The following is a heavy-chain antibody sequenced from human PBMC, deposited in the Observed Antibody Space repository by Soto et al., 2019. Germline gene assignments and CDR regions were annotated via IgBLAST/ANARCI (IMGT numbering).Heavy chain of an antibody. J-gene: IGHJ5*02. D-gene: IGHD3-3*01. CDR1: GGSFSGYY. Sequence: SETLSLTCAVYGGSFSGYYWSWIRQPPGKGLEWIGEINHSGSTYYNPSLKSRVTISVDRSKNQFSLKLSSVTAADTAVYYCARVSSEYYDFWSGSAGLGRFDPWGQGTLVTSPQ. CDR3: ARVSSEYYDFWSGSAGLGRFDP. CDR2: INHSGST. V-gene: IGHV4-34*01.